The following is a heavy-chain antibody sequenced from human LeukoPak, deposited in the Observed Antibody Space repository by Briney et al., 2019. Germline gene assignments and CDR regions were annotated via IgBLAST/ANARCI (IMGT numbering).Heavy chain of an antibody. D-gene: IGHD6-13*01. CDR1: GGTFSSYA. J-gene: IGHJ4*02. V-gene: IGHV1-69*13. Sequence: SVKVSCKASGGTFSSYAISWVRQAPGQGLEWMGGIIPIFGTANYAQKFQGRVTITADESTSTAYMELSSLRSEDTAVYYCARDRSSSSTRPYYFDYWGQGTLVTVSS. CDR3: ARDRSSSSTRPYYFDY. CDR2: IIPIFGTA.